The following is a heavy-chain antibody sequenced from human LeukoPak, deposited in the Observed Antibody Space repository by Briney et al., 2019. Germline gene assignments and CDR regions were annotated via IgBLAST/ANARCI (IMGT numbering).Heavy chain of an antibody. CDR2: INHSGST. CDR3: ASTQRSGYGDPSEYMLRDAFDI. Sequence: PSETLSLTCAVYGGSFSGYYWSWIRQPPGKGLEWIGEINHSGSTNYNPSLKSRVTISVDTSKNQFSLKLSSVTAADTAVYYCASTQRSGYGDPSEYMLRDAFDIWGQGTMVTVSP. D-gene: IGHD3-3*01. V-gene: IGHV4-34*01. J-gene: IGHJ3*02. CDR1: GGSFSGYY.